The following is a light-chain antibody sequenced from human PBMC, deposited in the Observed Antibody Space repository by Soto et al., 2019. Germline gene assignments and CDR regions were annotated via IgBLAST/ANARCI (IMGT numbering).Light chain of an antibody. CDR1: SSNIGAGYD. CDR2: GNS. CDR3: QSYDSSLSGYV. V-gene: IGLV1-40*01. Sequence: QSVLTLPPSVSGARGQRVTISCTGSSSNIGAGYDVHWYQQLPGTAPKLLIYGNSNRPSGVPDRFSGSKSGTSASLAITGLQAEDEADYYCQSYDSSLSGYVFGTGTKLTVL. J-gene: IGLJ1*01.